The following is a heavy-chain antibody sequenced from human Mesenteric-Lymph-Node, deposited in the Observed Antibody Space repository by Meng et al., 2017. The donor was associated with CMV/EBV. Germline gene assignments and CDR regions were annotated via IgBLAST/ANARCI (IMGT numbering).Heavy chain of an antibody. CDR3: AKSRWAYYDSSGYYFDY. CDR1: GFTFSSYA. Sequence: GESLKISCAASGFTFSSYAMSWVRQAPGKGLEWVSAISGSGGSTYYADSVKGRFTISRDNSKNTLYLQMNSLRAEDTAMYYCAKSRWAYYDSSGYYFDYWGQGTLVTVSS. D-gene: IGHD3-22*01. J-gene: IGHJ4*02. CDR2: ISGSGGST. V-gene: IGHV3-23*01.